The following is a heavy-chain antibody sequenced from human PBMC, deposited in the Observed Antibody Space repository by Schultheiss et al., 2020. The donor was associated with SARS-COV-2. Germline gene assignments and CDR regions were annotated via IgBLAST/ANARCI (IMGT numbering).Heavy chain of an antibody. CDR2: IYYGGTT. D-gene: IGHD3-10*01. CDR3: ARGVGVSTLPYYYYYGMDV. V-gene: IGHV4-59*01. Sequence: SETLSLTCAVSGGSLSGYYWSWIRQTPTKGLEWIGFIYYGGTTKYNPSLKSRVTMSVDTSKNQFSLKVNSVTAADTAVYYCARGVGVSTLPYYYYYGMDVWCQWTTVTVSS. CDR1: GGSLSGYY. J-gene: IGHJ6*02.